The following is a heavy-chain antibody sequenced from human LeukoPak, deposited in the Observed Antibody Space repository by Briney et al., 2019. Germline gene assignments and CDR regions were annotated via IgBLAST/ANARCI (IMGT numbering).Heavy chain of an antibody. D-gene: IGHD3-22*01. CDR2: INPNSGGT. Sequence: GASVKVSCKASGYTFTGYYMHWVRQAPGQGLEWMGWINPNSGGTDYAQKFQGRVTMTRDTSISTAYMELSRLRSDDTAVYYCARGKWLPTYNWFDPWGQGTLVTVSS. V-gene: IGHV1-2*02. CDR1: GYTFTGYY. CDR3: ARGKWLPTYNWFDP. J-gene: IGHJ5*02.